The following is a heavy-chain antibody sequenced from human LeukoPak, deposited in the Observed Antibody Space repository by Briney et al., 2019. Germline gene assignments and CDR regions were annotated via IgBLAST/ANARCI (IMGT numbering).Heavy chain of an antibody. CDR1: GGSFSGYY. CDR2: INHSGST. D-gene: IGHD1/OR15-1a*01. V-gene: IGHV4-34*01. Sequence: SETLSLNCAVYGGSFSGYYWSWIRQPPGKGLEWIGEINHSGSTNYNPSLKSRVTISVDTSKNQFSLKLSSVTAADTAVYYCARGKDWNNSNWGQGTLVTVSS. CDR3: ARGKDWNNSN. J-gene: IGHJ4*02.